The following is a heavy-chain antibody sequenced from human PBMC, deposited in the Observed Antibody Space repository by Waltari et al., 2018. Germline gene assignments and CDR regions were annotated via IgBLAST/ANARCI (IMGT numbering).Heavy chain of an antibody. J-gene: IGHJ4*02. Sequence: EMQLVESGGGLVQPGGSLRLSCAASGFTFTTYEMNWVRQAPGKGLEWISYIRSRGTSIYYADSGKGRFTISRDNAQDSLYLQMNSLRAEDTAVYYCARAAITGTGFDFWGQGSLVTVSS. CDR2: IRSRGTSI. CDR1: GFTFTTYE. D-gene: IGHD1-20*01. CDR3: ARAAITGTGFDF. V-gene: IGHV3-48*03.